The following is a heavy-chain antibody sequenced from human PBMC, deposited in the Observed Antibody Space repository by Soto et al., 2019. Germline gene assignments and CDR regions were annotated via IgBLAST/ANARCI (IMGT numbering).Heavy chain of an antibody. D-gene: IGHD2-21*02. CDR3: ARVPGVVVSADDAFDI. V-gene: IGHV4-4*02. CDR1: GGSVSSSNW. J-gene: IGHJ3*02. CDR2: IYHSGSA. Sequence: QVQLQESGPGLVKPSGTLSLTCAVSGGSVSSSNWWSWVRQSPGKGLEWMGEIYHSGSAHYNPSLKSRDTISLDKSKNQFSLRLTSVTASDTAVYYCARVPGVVVSADDAFDIWGPGKRVIVSS.